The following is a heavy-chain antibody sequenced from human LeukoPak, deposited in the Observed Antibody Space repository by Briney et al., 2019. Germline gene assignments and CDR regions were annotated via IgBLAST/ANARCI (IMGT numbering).Heavy chain of an antibody. D-gene: IGHD3-10*01. CDR2: ISSSGSTI. J-gene: IGHJ5*02. V-gene: IGHV3-48*03. CDR1: GSTFSSYE. Sequence: GGSLRLSCAASGSTFSSYEMNWVRKAPGKGLEWVSYISSSGSTIYYADSVKGRFTISRDNAKNSLYLQMNSLRAEDTAVYYCARVDGEFDPWGQGTLVTVSS. CDR3: ARVDGEFDP.